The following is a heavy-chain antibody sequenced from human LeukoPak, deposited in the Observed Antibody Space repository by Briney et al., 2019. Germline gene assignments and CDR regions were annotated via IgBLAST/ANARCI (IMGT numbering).Heavy chain of an antibody. Sequence: SVKVSCKASGGTFSSYAISWVRQAPGQGLEWMGRIIPILGIANYAQKFQGRVTITADKSTSTAYMELSSLRSEDTAVCYCARVSIAAGDSGFDYWGQGTLVTVSS. J-gene: IGHJ4*02. CDR2: IIPILGIA. CDR1: GGTFSSYA. D-gene: IGHD6-6*01. V-gene: IGHV1-69*04. CDR3: ARVSIAAGDSGFDY.